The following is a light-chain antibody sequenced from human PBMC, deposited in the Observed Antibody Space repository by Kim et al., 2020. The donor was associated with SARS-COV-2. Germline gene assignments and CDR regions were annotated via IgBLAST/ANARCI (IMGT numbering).Light chain of an antibody. CDR2: RNN. CDR1: SSNIVSNY. J-gene: IGLJ2*01. Sequence: GPRVTISCSGSSSNIVSNYVYWYQQLPGKAPKLLIYRNNLRPSGVPDRFSGSKSGTSASLAISGLRSEDEADYYCAAWDDSLSGVVFGGGTQLTVL. V-gene: IGLV1-47*01. CDR3: AAWDDSLSGVV.